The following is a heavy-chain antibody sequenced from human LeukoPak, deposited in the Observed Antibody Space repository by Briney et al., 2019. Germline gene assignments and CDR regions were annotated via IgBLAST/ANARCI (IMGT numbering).Heavy chain of an antibody. J-gene: IGHJ3*02. Sequence: GGSLRLSCAASVVTFSSYSINWVRQAPGPGLEWFSCNSSSSCYIYYEDSVKGRFHNSRDNAQNSLYPQMNCWRAEDKAVYYCATVREHLPDVFNIWGEGTMVTVSS. V-gene: IGHV3-21*01. CDR1: VVTFSSYS. CDR3: ATVREHLPDVFNI. CDR2: NSSSSCYI.